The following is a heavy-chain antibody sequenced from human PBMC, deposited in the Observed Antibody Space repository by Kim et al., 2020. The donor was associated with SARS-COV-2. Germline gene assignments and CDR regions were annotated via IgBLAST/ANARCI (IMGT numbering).Heavy chain of an antibody. V-gene: IGHV4-39*01. D-gene: IGHD3-22*01. CDR1: GGSISSSSYY. J-gene: IGHJ4*02. CDR3: ARLPSLLLYYYDSSGYYGGDY. CDR2: IYYSGST. Sequence: SETLSLTCTVSGGSISSSSYYWGWIRQPPGKGLEWIGSIYYSGSTYYNPSLKSRVTISVDTSKNQFSLKLSSVTAADTAVYYCARLPSLLLYYYDSSGYYGGDYWGQGNLVTVSS.